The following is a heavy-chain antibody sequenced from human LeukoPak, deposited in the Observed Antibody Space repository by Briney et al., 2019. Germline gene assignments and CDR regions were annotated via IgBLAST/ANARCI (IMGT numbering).Heavy chain of an antibody. CDR1: GGSFSSSSYY. CDR2: IYYSGST. Sequence: PSETLSLTCAVYGGSFSSSSYYWGWIRQPPGKGLEWIGSIYYSGSTYYNPSLKSRVTISVDTSKNQFSLKLSSVTAADTAVYYCARRPAGYDFWSGYYSDKYFDYWGQGTLVTVSS. V-gene: IGHV4-39*01. D-gene: IGHD3-3*01. J-gene: IGHJ4*02. CDR3: ARRPAGYDFWSGYYSDKYFDY.